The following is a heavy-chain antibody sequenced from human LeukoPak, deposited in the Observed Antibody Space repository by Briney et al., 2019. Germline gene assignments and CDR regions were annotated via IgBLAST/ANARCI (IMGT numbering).Heavy chain of an antibody. CDR3: ARDRLRLDY. V-gene: IGHV4-61*01. J-gene: IGHJ4*02. Sequence: SETLSLTCTVSGGSVSSGSYYWSWIRQPPGKGLEWIGYIYYSGSTNYNPSLKSRVTISVDTSKNQFSLKLSSVTAADTAVYYCARDRLRLDYWGQGTLVTVSS. CDR1: GGSVSSGSYY. CDR2: IYYSGST. D-gene: IGHD5-12*01.